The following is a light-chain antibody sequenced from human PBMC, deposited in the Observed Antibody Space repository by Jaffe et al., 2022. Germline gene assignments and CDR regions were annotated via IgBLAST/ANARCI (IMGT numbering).Light chain of an antibody. J-gene: IGKJ1*01. Sequence: DIVMTQSPLSLPVTPGEPASMSCRSSQSLLQSNGYNYLDWFLQKPGQSPQLLIYLGSNRASGVPDRFSGSGSGTDFTLKISRVEAEDVGVYYCMQSLQTPRTFGQGTKVEIK. V-gene: IGKV2-28*01. CDR2: LGS. CDR3: MQSLQTPRT. CDR1: QSLLQSNGYNY.